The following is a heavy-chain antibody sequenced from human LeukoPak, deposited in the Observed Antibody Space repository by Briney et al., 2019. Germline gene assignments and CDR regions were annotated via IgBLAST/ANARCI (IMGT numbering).Heavy chain of an antibody. Sequence: GGSLRLSCAASGFTFSSYGMHWVRQAPGKGLEWVAVISYDGSNKYYADSVKGRFTISRDNSKNTLYLQMNSLRAEDTAVYYCAKGYYDILTGSFDYWGQGTLVTVSS. D-gene: IGHD3-9*01. V-gene: IGHV3-30*18. J-gene: IGHJ4*02. CDR3: AKGYYDILTGSFDY. CDR1: GFTFSSYG. CDR2: ISYDGSNK.